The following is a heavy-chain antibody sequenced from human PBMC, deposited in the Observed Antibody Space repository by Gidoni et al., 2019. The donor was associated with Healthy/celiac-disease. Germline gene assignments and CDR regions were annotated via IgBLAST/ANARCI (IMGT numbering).Heavy chain of an antibody. CDR2: MSSSGGST. CDR1: GFTFSSYA. J-gene: IGHJ6*03. V-gene: IGHV3-23*04. D-gene: IGHD3-10*01. Sequence: EVQLVESGVGLVQPGGSLRLSCAASGFTFSSYAMSWVRQAPGKGLGWVSAMSSSGGSTYYADSVKGRFTISRDNSKNTLYLQMNSLRDEDTAVYYCAKRGVYYYYMDVWGKGTTVTVSS. CDR3: AKRGVYYYYMDV.